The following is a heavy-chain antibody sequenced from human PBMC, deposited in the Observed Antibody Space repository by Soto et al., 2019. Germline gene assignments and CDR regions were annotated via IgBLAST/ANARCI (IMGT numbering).Heavy chain of an antibody. CDR1: GDSVTNYF. J-gene: IGHJ4*02. CDR3: ASHNGYRTNGVCPIFDL. CDR2: IYHGGRT. Sequence: PSETLSLTCTVSGDSVTNYFWSWMRQPPGKGLEWIGHIYHGGRTNYSPSLRSRVTMSLDSSKNQFSLNLSSVTAADTAVYFCASHNGYRTNGVCPIFDLWGQGLLVTVSS. D-gene: IGHD2-8*01. V-gene: IGHV4-59*02.